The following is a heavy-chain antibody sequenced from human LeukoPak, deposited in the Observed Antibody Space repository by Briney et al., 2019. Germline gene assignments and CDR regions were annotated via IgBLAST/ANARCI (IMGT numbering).Heavy chain of an antibody. CDR3: ARGSSSWYFGY. J-gene: IGHJ4*02. V-gene: IGHV1-24*01. Sequence: ASVKVSCKVSGYTLTELSMHWVRQAPGKGFEWMGGFDPEDGETIYAQKFQGRVTMTRDTSTSTVYMELSSLRSEDTAVYYCARGSSSWYFGYWGQGTLVTVSS. CDR2: FDPEDGET. D-gene: IGHD6-13*01. CDR1: GYTLTELS.